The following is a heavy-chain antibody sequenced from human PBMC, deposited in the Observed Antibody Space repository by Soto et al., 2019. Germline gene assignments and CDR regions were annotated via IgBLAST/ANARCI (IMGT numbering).Heavy chain of an antibody. V-gene: IGHV4-39*01. D-gene: IGHD6-13*01. CDR3: ARQIGRGSWSLDH. J-gene: IGHJ4*02. Sequence: SETLSLTCTVCGGSISSSDYWWGWIRQPPGKGLEWIGSIYYTGSTHYNPSLKSRVIISVDTPKNQFSLRLSSVTAADTAVYYCARQIGRGSWSLDHWGQGTLVTVSS. CDR2: IYYTGST. CDR1: GGSISSSDYW.